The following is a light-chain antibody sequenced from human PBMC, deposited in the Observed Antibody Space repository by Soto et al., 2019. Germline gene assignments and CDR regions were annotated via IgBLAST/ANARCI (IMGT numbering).Light chain of an antibody. V-gene: IGLV2-14*01. CDR3: TSYTSDNRSYV. CDR2: EVS. CDR1: SSDVGAYTS. Sequence: QSALTQPASVSGSPGQSITISCTGTSSDVGAYTSVSWYQQHPGKAPKLMIYEVSNRPSGDSNRFSGSKSANTASLTISGLQAEDEAHYYCTSYTSDNRSYVFGTGTKLTVL. J-gene: IGLJ1*01.